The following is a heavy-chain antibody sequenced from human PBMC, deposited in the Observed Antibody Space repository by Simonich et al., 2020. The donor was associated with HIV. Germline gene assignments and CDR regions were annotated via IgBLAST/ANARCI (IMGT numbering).Heavy chain of an antibody. CDR3: ARRHPTTVTTPYFDY. Sequence: QVQLQQWGAGLLKPSETLSLTCAVYGGSFSGYYWSWIRQPPGKGLEWIGEINHRGSTNYNPSLKSRVTISVDTSKNQFSLNLSSVTAADTAVYYCARRHPTTVTTPYFDYWGQGTLVTVSS. D-gene: IGHD4-17*01. CDR2: INHRGST. J-gene: IGHJ4*02. CDR1: GGSFSGYY. V-gene: IGHV4-34*01.